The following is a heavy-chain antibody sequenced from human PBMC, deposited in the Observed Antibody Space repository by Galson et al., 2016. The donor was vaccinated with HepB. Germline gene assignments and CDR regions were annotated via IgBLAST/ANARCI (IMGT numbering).Heavy chain of an antibody. CDR2: INEDGSIT. V-gene: IGHV3-74*01. J-gene: IGHJ4*02. D-gene: IGHD6-19*01. CDR1: GFTLRSSW. CDR3: ARDLAGPFDY. Sequence: SLRLSCAASGFTLRSSWMHWVRQAPGKGLAWVSRINEDGSITTYADSVKGRFTISRDNAKNTLYLQMFRLRTEDTAVYYCARDLAGPFDYCSQGTLVTVSS.